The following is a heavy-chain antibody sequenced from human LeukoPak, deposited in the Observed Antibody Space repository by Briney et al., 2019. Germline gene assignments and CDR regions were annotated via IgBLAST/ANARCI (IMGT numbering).Heavy chain of an antibody. CDR3: AAVGVGLQVF. J-gene: IGHJ4*02. Sequence: ASVKVSCKVSGDTLTELSMHWVRQAPGKGLEWMGTFDPEEDEIIYAQKFQGRLTMTEDTSTDTAYMDLRSLTSDDTAMYYCAAVGVGLQVFWGQGTLVTVSP. CDR2: FDPEEDEI. CDR1: GDTLTELS. V-gene: IGHV1-24*01. D-gene: IGHD4-11*01.